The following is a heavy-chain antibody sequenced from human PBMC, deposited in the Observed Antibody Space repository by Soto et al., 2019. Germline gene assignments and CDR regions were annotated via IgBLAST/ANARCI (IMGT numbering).Heavy chain of an antibody. J-gene: IGHJ4*02. CDR3: ARGRSYDSGSIYFNIEY. V-gene: IGHV6-1*01. CDR2: TYYRSKWYN. Sequence: SQTLSLTCAISGGSVSSNSAAWNWIRQSPSRGLEWLGRTYYRSKWYNDYAVSVKSRITIDPDTSKNQFSLQLTSVTPEDTAVYYRARGRSYDSGSIYFNIEYWGQRAL. CDR1: GGSVSSNSAA. D-gene: IGHD3-10*01.